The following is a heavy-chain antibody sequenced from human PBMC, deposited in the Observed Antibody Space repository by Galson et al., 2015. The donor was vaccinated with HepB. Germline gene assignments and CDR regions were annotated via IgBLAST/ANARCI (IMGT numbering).Heavy chain of an antibody. J-gene: IGHJ2*01. CDR1: GFSFSSYA. D-gene: IGHD3-16*02. V-gene: IGHV3-30*04. CDR2: ISYDGSNK. CDR3: AREDLSAWYFDL. Sequence: SLRLSCAAAGFSFSSYAMHWVRQAPGKGLEWVAVISYDGSNKYYADSVKGRFTISRDNSKNMLYLQMNSLRAEDTAVYYCAREDLSAWYFDLWGRGTLVTVSS.